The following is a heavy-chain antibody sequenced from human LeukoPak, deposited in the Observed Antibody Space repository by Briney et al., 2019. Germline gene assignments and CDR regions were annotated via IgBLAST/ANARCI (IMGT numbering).Heavy chain of an antibody. D-gene: IGHD6-19*01. CDR2: ISYDGSNK. Sequence: GRSLRLSCAASGFTFSSYAMHWVRQAPGKGLEWVAVISYDGSNKYYADYVKGRFTISRDNSKNTLYLQMNSLRAEDTAVYYCARALPRIAVAGTYFDYWGQGTLVTVSS. CDR1: GFTFSSYA. CDR3: ARALPRIAVAGTYFDY. V-gene: IGHV3-30-3*01. J-gene: IGHJ4*02.